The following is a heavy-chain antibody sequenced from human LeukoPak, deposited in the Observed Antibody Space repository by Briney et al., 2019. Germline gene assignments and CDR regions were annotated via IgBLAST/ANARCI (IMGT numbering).Heavy chain of an antibody. D-gene: IGHD3-10*01. Sequence: GGSLRLSCAASGFTLSSSAMNWVRQAPGKGLEWVSSINNVASHIYYAGSVRGRFTISRDNAKNSVYLQMNSLRAEDTAVYYCARDHREVRGVIGYWGQGTLVTVSS. V-gene: IGHV3-21*01. CDR2: INNVASHI. CDR1: GFTLSSSA. J-gene: IGHJ4*02. CDR3: ARDHREVRGVIGY.